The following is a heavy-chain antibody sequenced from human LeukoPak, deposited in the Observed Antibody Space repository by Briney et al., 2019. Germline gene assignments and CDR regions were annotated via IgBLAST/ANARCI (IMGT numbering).Heavy chain of an antibody. CDR3: ASDWSYAFDI. CDR2: IDPSDSYT. CDR1: GYSFTSYW. D-gene: IGHD3-9*01. J-gene: IGHJ3*02. Sequence: GESLRISCKGSGYSFTSYWISWVRQKPGKGLEWMGRIDPSDSYTNYSPSFQGHVTISADKSISTAYLQWSSLKASDTAMYYCASDWSYAFDIWGQGTMVTVSS. V-gene: IGHV5-10-1*01.